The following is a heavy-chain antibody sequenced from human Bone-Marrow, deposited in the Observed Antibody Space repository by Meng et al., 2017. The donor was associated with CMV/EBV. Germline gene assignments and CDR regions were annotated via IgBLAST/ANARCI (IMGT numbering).Heavy chain of an antibody. CDR1: GFSFSTYA. CDR3: ARDYARQRAGRPIDY. V-gene: IGHV3-30*04. D-gene: IGHD6-6*01. CDR2: IASDGNKK. Sequence: SGFSFSTYAMNWVRQTPGRGLDWVAVIASDGNKKDYADSLWGRVTISRDNSMKTVYLHMNDLRLEDTAIYYCARDYARQRAGRPIDYWGRGTLVTVSS. J-gene: IGHJ4*02.